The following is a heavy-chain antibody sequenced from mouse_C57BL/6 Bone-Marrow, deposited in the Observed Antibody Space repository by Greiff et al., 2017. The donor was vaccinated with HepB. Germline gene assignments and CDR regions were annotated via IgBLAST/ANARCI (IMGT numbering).Heavy chain of an antibody. D-gene: IGHD1-1*01. J-gene: IGHJ2*01. CDR3: AREGITTQYYFDY. CDR1: GYTFTSYW. V-gene: IGHV1-64*01. CDR2: IHPNSGST. Sequence: QVQLQQPGAELVKPGASVKLSCKASGYTFTSYWMHWVKQRPGQGLEWIGMIHPNSGSTNYNEKFKSKATLTVDKSSSTAYMQLSSLTSEDSAVYYCAREGITTQYYFDYWGQGTTLTVSS.